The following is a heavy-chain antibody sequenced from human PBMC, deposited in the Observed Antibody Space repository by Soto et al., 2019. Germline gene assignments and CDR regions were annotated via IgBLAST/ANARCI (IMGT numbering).Heavy chain of an antibody. CDR3: GGVGDTMVRGGAVGGGVDV. CDR2: ISSSGSTI. J-gene: IGHJ6*02. D-gene: IGHD3-10*01. CDR1: GFTFSDYY. V-gene: IGHV3-11*01. Sequence: QVQLVESGGGLVKPGGSLRLSCAASGFTFSDYYMSWIRQAPGKGLEWVSYISSSGSTIYYADSVKGRFTISRDNAKNSLYRQWTGLRAGDTAVYYCGGVGDTMVRGGAVGGGVDVWGQGTTVTVSS.